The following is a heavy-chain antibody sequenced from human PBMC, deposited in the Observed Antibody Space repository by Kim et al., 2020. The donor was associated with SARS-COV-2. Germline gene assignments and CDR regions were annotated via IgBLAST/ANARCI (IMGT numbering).Heavy chain of an antibody. CDR3: AREGISSSWPATGYFDL. CDR2: IYSGGST. D-gene: IGHD6-13*01. J-gene: IGHJ2*01. V-gene: IGHV3-53*01. CDR1: GFTVSSNY. Sequence: GGSLRLSCAASGFTVSSNYMSWVRQAPGKGLEWVSVIYSGGSTYYADSVKGRFTISRDNSKNTLYLQMNSLRAEDTAVYYCAREGISSSWPATGYFDLWGRGTLVTVSS.